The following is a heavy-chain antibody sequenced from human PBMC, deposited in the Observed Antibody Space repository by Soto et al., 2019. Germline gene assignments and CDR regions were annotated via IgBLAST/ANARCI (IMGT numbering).Heavy chain of an antibody. CDR3: AKPYGDYPFDY. J-gene: IGHJ4*02. CDR1: GGSFSGYY. Sequence: SETLSLTCAVYGGSFSGYYRSWVRQPPGKGLEWIGDITDSGSTHYNPSLKSRVTMSVDTSKSQFSLKLSSVTAADTAVYYCAKPYGDYPFDYWGQGTLVTVSS. D-gene: IGHD4-17*01. CDR2: ITDSGST. V-gene: IGHV4-34*01.